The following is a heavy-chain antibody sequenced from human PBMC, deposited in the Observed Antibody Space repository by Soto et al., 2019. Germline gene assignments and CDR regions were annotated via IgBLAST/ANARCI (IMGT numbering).Heavy chain of an antibody. D-gene: IGHD1-20*01. J-gene: IGHJ3*02. Sequence: GGSLSLSCAASGFTFSSYSMNWVRQVPGKGLEWVSSISSSSSYIYYADSVKGRFTNSRDNAKNALYLQMNSLRAEDTAVYFCAAYNTSRHAAFDIWGRGTLVTVSS. V-gene: IGHV3-21*01. CDR2: ISSSSSYI. CDR3: AAYNTSRHAAFDI. CDR1: GFTFSSYS.